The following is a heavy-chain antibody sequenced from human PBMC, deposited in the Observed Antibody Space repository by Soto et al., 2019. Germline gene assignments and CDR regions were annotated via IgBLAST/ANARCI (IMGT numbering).Heavy chain of an antibody. D-gene: IGHD4-17*01. V-gene: IGHV3-48*03. CDR2: ISSSGNNI. Sequence: ASGFPFWTYEMNWVRQAPGKGLEWVSYISSSGNNINYADSVKGRFTISRDNAKNSLSLQMNSLRADDSAVYYCARARTGDYWGQGTLVTVSS. CDR3: ARARTGDY. CDR1: GFPFWTYE. J-gene: IGHJ4*02.